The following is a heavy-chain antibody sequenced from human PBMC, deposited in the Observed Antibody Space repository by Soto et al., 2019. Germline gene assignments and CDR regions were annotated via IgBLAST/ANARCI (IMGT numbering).Heavy chain of an antibody. CDR2: IYYGGST. J-gene: IGHJ6*02. CDR3: ARGSRWGTGMDV. V-gene: IGHV4-59*06. CDR1: GGSITSYH. Sequence: SETLSLTCVVSGGSITSYHWSWIRQFPGKGLEWIGYIYYGGSTYYNPSLKSRVTISVDTSKNQFSLKLSSVTAADTAVYYCARGSRWGTGMDVWGQGTTVTVSS. D-gene: IGHD2-8*02.